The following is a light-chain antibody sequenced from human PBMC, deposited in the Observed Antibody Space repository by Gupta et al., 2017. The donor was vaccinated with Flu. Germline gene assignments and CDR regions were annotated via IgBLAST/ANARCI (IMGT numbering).Light chain of an antibody. J-gene: IGKJ2*01. CDR3: QQYGISLYT. Sequence: EIVLTPSPATLSFPPGERATLSCRASQSVNSIFLAWYQQKPGQAPRLLIYGASSRATGIPDRFSGSGSGTDFTLTISRLEPEDFAVYYCQQYGISLYTFGQGTKVEIK. CDR1: QSVNSIF. V-gene: IGKV3-20*01. CDR2: GAS.